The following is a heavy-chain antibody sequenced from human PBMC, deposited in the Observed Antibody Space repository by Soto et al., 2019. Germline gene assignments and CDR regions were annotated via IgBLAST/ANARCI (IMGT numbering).Heavy chain of an antibody. J-gene: IGHJ4*01. CDR3: FGSSSSYYFEY. Sequence: PGGSLRLSCAASGFTVSSNYMSWVRQAPGKGLEWFSFVYSGGSTYYADSVKGLFTISRDNYKNTVYFQMNTLRVADTPVYYCFGSSSSYYFEYWVHGTMVTVYS. CDR2: VYSGGST. V-gene: IGHV3-53*05. D-gene: IGHD3-10*01. CDR1: GFTVSSNY.